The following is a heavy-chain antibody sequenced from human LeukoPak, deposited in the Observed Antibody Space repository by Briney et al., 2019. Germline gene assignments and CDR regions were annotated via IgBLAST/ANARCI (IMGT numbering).Heavy chain of an antibody. Sequence: GGSLRLSCAASGLTFSSHWMHWVRQAPGKGLVWVSRITNDGSSTTYADSVKGRFTISRDNAKNMLYLQVNSLRAEDTAVYYSATQQGGNPAYWGQGTLVTVSS. CDR3: ATQQGGNPAY. CDR2: ITNDGSST. D-gene: IGHD1-14*01. J-gene: IGHJ4*02. CDR1: GLTFSSHW. V-gene: IGHV3-74*01.